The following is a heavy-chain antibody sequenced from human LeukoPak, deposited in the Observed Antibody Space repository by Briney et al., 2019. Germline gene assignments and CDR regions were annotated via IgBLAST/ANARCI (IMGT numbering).Heavy chain of an antibody. CDR2: INHSGST. D-gene: IGHD3-22*01. V-gene: IGHV4-34*01. CDR1: GGSFSGYY. CDR3: ARGKGGSSGYSYYYYYGMDV. J-gene: IGHJ6*02. Sequence: SETLSLTCAVYGGSFSGYYWSWIRQPPGKGLEWIGEINHSGSTNYNPSLKSRVTISVDTSKNQFSLKLSSVTAADTAVYYCARGKGGSSGYSYYYYYGMDVWGQGTTVTVSS.